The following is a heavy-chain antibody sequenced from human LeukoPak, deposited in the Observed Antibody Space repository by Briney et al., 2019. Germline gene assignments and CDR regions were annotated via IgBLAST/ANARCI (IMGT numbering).Heavy chain of an antibody. V-gene: IGHV3-74*01. CDR3: VRDRYYAPDY. CDR1: GFTFSSTW. Sequence: GGSLRLSCAASGFTFSSTWMHWFRQAPGKGPVWVSRIHSDGSSTIYADSVKGRFTISRDNARNTLYLQMNSLRAEDTAVYYCVRDRYYAPDYWGQGTLVTVSS. CDR2: IHSDGSST. J-gene: IGHJ4*02. D-gene: IGHD3-16*01.